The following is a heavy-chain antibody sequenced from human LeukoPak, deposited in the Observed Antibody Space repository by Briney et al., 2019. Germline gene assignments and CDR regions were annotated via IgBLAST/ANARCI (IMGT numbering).Heavy chain of an antibody. Sequence: GGSLRLSCAASGFTFSSYTMNWVRQAPGKGLVWVSSISSGSTYIFYGDSVKGRFTTSRDNAKSSVFLQMNSLRDDDTAVYYCARVYRAGYSSSWYAALDYWGQGTLVTVSS. CDR1: GFTFSSYT. J-gene: IGHJ4*02. CDR3: ARVYRAGYSSSWYAALDY. V-gene: IGHV3-21*01. D-gene: IGHD6-13*01. CDR2: ISSGSTYI.